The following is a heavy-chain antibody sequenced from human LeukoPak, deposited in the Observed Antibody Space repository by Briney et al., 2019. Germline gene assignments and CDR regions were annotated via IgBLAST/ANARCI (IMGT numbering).Heavy chain of an antibody. V-gene: IGHV3-23*01. CDR3: AKYGSGQLWLLGWYFDF. J-gene: IGHJ2*01. D-gene: IGHD3-16*01. Sequence: GGSLRLSCAASGYTSYNYAVTWVRQAPGKGLEWVSSISHDGASTHYADSVKGRFTISRDNSKNTVFLQMDSQRAEDTAVYFCAKYGSGQLWLLGWYFDFWGRGTLVSVSS. CDR2: ISHDGAST. CDR1: GYTSYNYA.